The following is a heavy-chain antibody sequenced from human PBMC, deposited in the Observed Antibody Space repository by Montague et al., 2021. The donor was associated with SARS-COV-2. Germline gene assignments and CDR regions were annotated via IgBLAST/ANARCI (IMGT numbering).Heavy chain of an antibody. CDR3: ARGPDHSKGGDY. CDR1: SGPLSAYY. Sequence: SETLSLTCEVDSGPLSAYYWSWVRQPPGKGLEWIGEIHPYGHTSYNPSLMSRVTLSLGTSSNPFSLKLTSVTAADTAVYYCARGPDHSKGGDYWGQGILVIVSS. CDR2: IHPYGHT. D-gene: IGHD4-11*01. V-gene: IGHV4-34*01. J-gene: IGHJ4*02.